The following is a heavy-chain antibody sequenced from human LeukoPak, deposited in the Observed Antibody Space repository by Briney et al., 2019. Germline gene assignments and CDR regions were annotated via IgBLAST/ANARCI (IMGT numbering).Heavy chain of an antibody. J-gene: IGHJ4*02. V-gene: IGHV4-39*07. Sequence: PSETLSLTCTVSGGSISTSTYYWGWIRQPPGKGLEWIGSINYSGTTYYNPSLKSRVTLSVDTSKNQFSLKLSSVTAADTATYYCTRVNILLVPASNFDYWGQGTLVTVSS. CDR2: INYSGTT. CDR1: GGSISTSTYY. D-gene: IGHD2-2*01. CDR3: TRVNILLVPASNFDY.